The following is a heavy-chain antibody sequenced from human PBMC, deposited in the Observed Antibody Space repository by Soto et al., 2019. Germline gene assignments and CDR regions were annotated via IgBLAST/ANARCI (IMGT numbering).Heavy chain of an antibody. CDR3: AKEGFYYDILTGPSRAFDI. V-gene: IGHV3-43*01. D-gene: IGHD3-9*01. J-gene: IGHJ3*02. CDR2: ISWDGGST. Sequence: PGGSLRLSCAASGFTFDDYTMHWVRQAPGKGLEWVSLISWDGGSTYYAESVKGRFTISRDNSKNYLYLQMNSLRTEDIALYYCAKEGFYYDILTGPSRAFDIWGQGTMVTVSS. CDR1: GFTFDDYT.